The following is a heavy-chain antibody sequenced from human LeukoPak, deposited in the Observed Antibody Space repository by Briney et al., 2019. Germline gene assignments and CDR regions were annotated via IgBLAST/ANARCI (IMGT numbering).Heavy chain of an antibody. CDR1: GFTFSSYS. Sequence: GGSLRLSCAASGFTFSSYSMNWVRQAPGKGLEWVSSISSSSSYIYYADSVKGRFTISRDNAKNSLYLQMNSLRAEDTAVYYCASESGSSWLPNDYWGQGTLVTVSS. CDR2: ISSSSSYI. D-gene: IGHD6-13*01. CDR3: ASESGSSWLPNDY. V-gene: IGHV3-21*01. J-gene: IGHJ4*02.